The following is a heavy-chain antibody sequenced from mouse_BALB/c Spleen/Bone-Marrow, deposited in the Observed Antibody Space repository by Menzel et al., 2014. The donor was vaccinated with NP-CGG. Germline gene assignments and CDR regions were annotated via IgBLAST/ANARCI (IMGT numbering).Heavy chain of an antibody. CDR3: ARDYYGSLYAMDY. D-gene: IGHD1-1*01. V-gene: IGHV2-9*02. J-gene: IGHJ4*01. Sequence: VQGVESGPGLVAPSQRLSIPCTVSGFSLTSYGVHWVRQPPGKGLEWLGVIWAGGSTNYNSALMSRLSISKDNSKSQVFLKMNSLQTDDTAMYYCARDYYGSLYAMDYWGQGTSVTVSS. CDR2: IWAGGST. CDR1: GFSLTSYG.